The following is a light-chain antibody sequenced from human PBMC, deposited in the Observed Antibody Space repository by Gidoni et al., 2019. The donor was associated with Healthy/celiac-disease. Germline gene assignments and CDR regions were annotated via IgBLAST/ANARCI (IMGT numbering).Light chain of an antibody. CDR2: LGS. CDR3: MQALQTPLFT. V-gene: IGKV2-28*01. CDR1: QSLLHSNGYNY. J-gene: IGKJ3*01. Sequence: DLVMTQSPLSLPVTPGEPASISCRSSQSLLHSNGYNYLDWYLQKPGQSPQLLIYLGSNRASGVPDRFRGSGSGTDFTLKISRVEAEDVGVYYCMQALQTPLFTFGPGTKVDIK.